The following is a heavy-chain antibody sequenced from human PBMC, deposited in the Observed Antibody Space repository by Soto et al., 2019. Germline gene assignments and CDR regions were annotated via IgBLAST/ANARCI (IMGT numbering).Heavy chain of an antibody. CDR2: IKKDGSEK. CDR3: ASLYVAAPITSLDY. CDR1: GFTLSNYS. J-gene: IGHJ4*02. D-gene: IGHD5-12*01. Sequence: GVSLRLSCAASGFTLSNYSLSWVRQAPGKGLEWVASIKKDGSEKYYVGSVVGRFTISRDTAETSLYLQIDSLRAEDTAVYYCASLYVAAPITSLDYWGQAALVTFSS. V-gene: IGHV3-7*01.